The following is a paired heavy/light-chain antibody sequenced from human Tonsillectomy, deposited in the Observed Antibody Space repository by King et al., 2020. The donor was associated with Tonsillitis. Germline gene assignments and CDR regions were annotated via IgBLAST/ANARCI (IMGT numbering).Heavy chain of an antibody. CDR2: ISVRDGST. D-gene: IGHD3-22*01. J-gene: IGHJ4*02. CDR3: AKGSYYFDSSGYFHFDY. CDR1: GFTFSSYA. Sequence: EVHLLESGGGLVQPGGSLRLSCAASGFTFSSYAMNCVRQAPGKGLEWVSSISVRDGSTYYADSVKGRFTISRDNSKNTLYLQMDSLRAEDTAVYYCAKGSYYFDSSGYFHFDYWGQGTLVTVSS. V-gene: IGHV3-23*01.
Light chain of an antibody. CDR1: QSVSSSY. Sequence: EIVLTQSPGTLSLSPGERATLSCRASQSVSSSYLAWYQQKPGQAPRLLIYGASRRATGIPDRFSGSGSGTDFTLTISRLEPEDFAVYYCQQYGRSPYTFGQGTKLEIK. CDR3: QQYGRSPYT. V-gene: IGKV3-20*01. J-gene: IGKJ2*01. CDR2: GAS.